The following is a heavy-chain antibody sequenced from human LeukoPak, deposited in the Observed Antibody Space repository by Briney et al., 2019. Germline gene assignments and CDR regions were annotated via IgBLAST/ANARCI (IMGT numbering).Heavy chain of an antibody. Sequence: GGSLRLSCAASGFTFSSYEMNWVRQAPGKGLEWVSYISSSGSTIYYADSVKGRFTISRDNAKNTLYLQMNSLRAEDTAVYYCARDPPLWADDAFDIWGQGTMVTVSS. CDR3: ARDPPLWADDAFDI. CDR2: ISSSGSTI. V-gene: IGHV3-48*03. D-gene: IGHD2-21*01. J-gene: IGHJ3*02. CDR1: GFTFSSYE.